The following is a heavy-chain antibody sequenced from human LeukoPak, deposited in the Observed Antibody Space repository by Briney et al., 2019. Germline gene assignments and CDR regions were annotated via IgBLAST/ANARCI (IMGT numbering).Heavy chain of an antibody. J-gene: IGHJ6*02. Sequence: GRSLRLSCAASGFTFSSFGMHWVRQAPGKGLEWVAVTWYDGSNKYYADSVKGRFTISRDNSKNTLYLQMNSLRAEDTAVYYCARDFTMVRGVYYYYGMDVWGQGTTVTVSS. CDR3: ARDFTMVRGVYYYYGMDV. V-gene: IGHV3-33*01. CDR1: GFTFSSFG. CDR2: TWYDGSNK. D-gene: IGHD3-10*01.